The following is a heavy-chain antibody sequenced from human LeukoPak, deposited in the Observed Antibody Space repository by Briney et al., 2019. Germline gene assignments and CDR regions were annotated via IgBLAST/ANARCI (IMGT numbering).Heavy chain of an antibody. D-gene: IGHD1-26*01. Sequence: GGSLRLSCAASGFTFSSYTMHWVRQAPGKGLEWVAVISYDGSNKYYADSVKGRFTISRDNSKNTLYLQMNSLRAEDTAVYYCARDGGWELTYYYGMDVWGPGTTVTVSS. J-gene: IGHJ6*02. V-gene: IGHV3-30*04. CDR1: GFTFSSYT. CDR3: ARDGGWELTYYYGMDV. CDR2: ISYDGSNK.